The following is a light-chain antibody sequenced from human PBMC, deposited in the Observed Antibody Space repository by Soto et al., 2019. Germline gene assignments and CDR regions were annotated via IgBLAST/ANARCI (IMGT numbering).Light chain of an antibody. V-gene: IGKV3-15*01. CDR1: QSGSSN. CDR2: GAS. J-gene: IGKJ2*01. CDR3: QQYNNWPPRYT. Sequence: EIVMTQSPSTLSVSPGERATLACRAIQSGSSNLAWYQHKPGQAPRLLIYGASTRATGIPARFSGSGSGTELTLTISSLQSEDFAVYYCQQYNNWPPRYTFGQGTKLESK.